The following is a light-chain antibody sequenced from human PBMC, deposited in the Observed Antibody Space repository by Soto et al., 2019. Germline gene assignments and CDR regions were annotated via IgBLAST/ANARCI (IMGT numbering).Light chain of an antibody. CDR2: DAS. CDR3: QQRSIWPLT. CDR1: QSVSSY. J-gene: IGKJ5*01. Sequence: EVVLTESPATLSLSPGDRATLSCRASQSVSSYLAWYQQKPGQAPRLLIYDASNRATGIPARFSGSGSGTDFTLTISSLEAEDFAVYYCQQRSIWPLTFGQGTRLE. V-gene: IGKV3-11*01.